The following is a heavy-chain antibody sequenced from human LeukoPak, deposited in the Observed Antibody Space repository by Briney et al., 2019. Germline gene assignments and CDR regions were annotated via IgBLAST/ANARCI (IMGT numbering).Heavy chain of an antibody. CDR2: INPSGGST. J-gene: IGHJ5*02. CDR3: ARALYSGSYYHWFDP. CDR1: SYTFTSYG. Sequence: ASVKVSCRASSYTFTSYGISWVRQAPGQGLEWMGIINPSGGSTSYAQKFQGRVTMTRDTSTSTVYMELSSLRSEDTAVYYCARALYSGSYYHWFDPWGQGTLVTVSS. V-gene: IGHV1-46*01. D-gene: IGHD1-26*01.